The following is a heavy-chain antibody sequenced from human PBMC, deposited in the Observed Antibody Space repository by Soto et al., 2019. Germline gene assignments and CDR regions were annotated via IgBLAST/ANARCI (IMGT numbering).Heavy chain of an antibody. Sequence: GESLKISCKGSGYSFTSYWIDWVRQMPGKGLEWMGIIYPGDSDTRYSPSFQGQVTISADKSISTAYLQWSSLKASDTAMYYCARQPYSGSYYGYYFDYWGQGTLVTVSS. CDR2: IYPGDSDT. CDR3: ARQPYSGSYYGYYFDY. CDR1: GYSFTSYW. J-gene: IGHJ4*02. D-gene: IGHD1-26*01. V-gene: IGHV5-51*01.